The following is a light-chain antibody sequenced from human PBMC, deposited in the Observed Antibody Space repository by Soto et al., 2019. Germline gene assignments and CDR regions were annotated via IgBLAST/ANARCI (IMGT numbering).Light chain of an antibody. CDR3: CSCTNTNTLV. Sequence: QSALTQPASVSGSPGQSITISCTETAVTVGGYNYVSWYQHHPGKAPKVMIYEVSNRPSGVSNRFSGSKSGNTASLTISGLQAEDEAEYYCCSCTNTNTLVFGGGTKVTVL. J-gene: IGLJ3*02. CDR2: EVS. CDR1: AVTVGGYNY. V-gene: IGLV2-14*01.